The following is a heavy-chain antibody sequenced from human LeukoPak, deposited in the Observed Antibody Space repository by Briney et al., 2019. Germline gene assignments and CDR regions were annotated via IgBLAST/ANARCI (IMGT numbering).Heavy chain of an antibody. J-gene: IGHJ4*02. CDR2: INPNSGGT. D-gene: IGHD3-22*01. CDR1: GYTFTGHY. Sequence: GASVKVSCKASGYTFTGHYMHWVRQAPGQGLEWMGWINPNSGGTDYAQNFKGRVTMTRDTSISTVYMELSSLTSDDTAVYYCARGAYYYDSSGYYDDYWGQGTLVTVSS. CDR3: ARGAYYYDSSGYYDDY. V-gene: IGHV1-2*02.